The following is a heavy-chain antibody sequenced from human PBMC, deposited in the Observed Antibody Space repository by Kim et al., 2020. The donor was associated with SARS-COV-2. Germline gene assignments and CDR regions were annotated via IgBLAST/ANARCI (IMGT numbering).Heavy chain of an antibody. CDR1: GGSISSSSHY. Sequence: ETLSLTCTVSGGSISSSSHYWAWIRQPPGKGLEWIGSVYYSGSTSYNPSLKSRVTIAVDTSKYQFSLKLSSVTAADTALFYCARETRGSSAIDYWGQGT. J-gene: IGHJ4*02. CDR3: ARETRGSSAIDY. V-gene: IGHV4-39*02. CDR2: VYYSGST. D-gene: IGHD1-26*01.